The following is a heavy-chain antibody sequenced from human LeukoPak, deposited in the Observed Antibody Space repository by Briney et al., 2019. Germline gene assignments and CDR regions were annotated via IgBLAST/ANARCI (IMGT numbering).Heavy chain of an antibody. Sequence: SQTLSLTCAVSGGSISSGGYSWSWIRQPPGKGLEWIGYIYHSGSTYYNPSLKSRVTISVDRSKNQFSLKLSSVTAADTAVYYCARAYGSGSFDPWGQGTLVTVSS. CDR1: GGSISSGGYS. CDR2: IYHSGST. D-gene: IGHD3-10*01. CDR3: ARAYGSGSFDP. J-gene: IGHJ5*02. V-gene: IGHV4-30-2*01.